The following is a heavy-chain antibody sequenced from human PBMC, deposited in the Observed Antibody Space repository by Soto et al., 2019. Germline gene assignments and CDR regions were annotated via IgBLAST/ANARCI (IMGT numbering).Heavy chain of an antibody. J-gene: IGHJ5*02. Sequence: PGGSLRLSCAASGFTFRSFTMNWVRQAPGKGLEWVSTISSNSAYIYYTDALRGRFTISRDNAKNSLHLQMNSLGAEDTAVYYSTRDESRDSSARGWFEPWGPGTLVTVSA. CDR3: TRDESRDSSARGWFEP. D-gene: IGHD6-13*01. V-gene: IGHV3-21*01. CDR1: GFTFRSFT. CDR2: ISSNSAYI.